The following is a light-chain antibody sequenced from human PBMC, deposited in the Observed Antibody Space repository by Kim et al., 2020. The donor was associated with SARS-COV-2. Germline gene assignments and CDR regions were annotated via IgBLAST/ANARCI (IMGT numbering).Light chain of an antibody. CDR1: KLGDKS. J-gene: IGLJ1*01. CDR3: QAWDSSTAYV. Sequence: SPVQTASITCSGDKLGDKSACWYQQTPGQSPVLVIYQDSKRPSGIPERFSGSNSGNTATLTISGTQAMDEADYYCQAWDSSTAYVFGTGTKVTVL. V-gene: IGLV3-1*01. CDR2: QDS.